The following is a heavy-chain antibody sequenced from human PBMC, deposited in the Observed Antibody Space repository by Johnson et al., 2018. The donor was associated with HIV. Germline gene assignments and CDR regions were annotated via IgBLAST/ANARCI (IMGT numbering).Heavy chain of an antibody. Sequence: EVQLVESGGGLVQPGGSLRLSCAASGFTFSTYWMTWIRQAPGKGLEWVSGFNWNGGSTGYADSVKGRFTISRDNAKNSLYLQMNSLRAEDTALYYCARVGSGSYLLGAFDIWGQGTMVTVSS. CDR1: GFTFSTYW. CDR2: FNWNGGST. CDR3: ARVGSGSYLLGAFDI. D-gene: IGHD1-26*01. J-gene: IGHJ3*02. V-gene: IGHV3-20*04.